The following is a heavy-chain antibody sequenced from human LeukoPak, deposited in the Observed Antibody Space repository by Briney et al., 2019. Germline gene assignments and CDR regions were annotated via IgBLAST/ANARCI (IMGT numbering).Heavy chain of an antibody. J-gene: IGHJ4*02. CDR3: ARKSGSSGYPFDY. CDR1: GFSFSSYS. CDR2: ITSSSNTV. D-gene: IGHD3-22*01. Sequence: QPGGSLRLSCAASGFSFSSYSMNWVRQAPGKGLDWVSYITSSSNTVHYADAVKGRFAISRDNAKNSLYLQMNSLRAEDTAVYYCARKSGSSGYPFDYWGQGTLVTVSS. V-gene: IGHV3-48*01.